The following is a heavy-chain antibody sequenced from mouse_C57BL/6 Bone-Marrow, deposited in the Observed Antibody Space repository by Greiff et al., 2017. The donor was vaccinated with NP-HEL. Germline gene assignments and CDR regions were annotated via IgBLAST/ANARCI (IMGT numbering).Heavy chain of an antibody. CDR2: IDPSDSYT. V-gene: IGHV1-69*01. D-gene: IGHD3-2*02. Sequence: QVHVKQPGAELVMPGASVKLSCKASGYTFTSYWMHWVKQRPGQGLEWIGEIDPSDSYTNYNQKFKGKSTLTVDKSSSTAYMQLSSLTSEDSAVYYCASQLAQATYWGRGTTLTVSS. CDR3: ASQLAQATY. CDR1: GYTFTSYW. J-gene: IGHJ2*01.